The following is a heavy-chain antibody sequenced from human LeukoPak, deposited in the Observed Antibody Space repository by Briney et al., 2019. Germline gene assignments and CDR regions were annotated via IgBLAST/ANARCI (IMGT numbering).Heavy chain of an antibody. J-gene: IGHJ4*02. CDR3: ARDQEAFDY. Sequence: ASVKVSCKTSGYTFTNYFIHWVRQAPGQGLEWMGIINPNDRSTSYAQKFQGRVTVTRDTSTSTVHMELSGLRSEDTAVYYCARDQEAFDYWGQGTLVTVSS. V-gene: IGHV1-46*01. CDR2: INPNDRST. CDR1: GYTFTNYF.